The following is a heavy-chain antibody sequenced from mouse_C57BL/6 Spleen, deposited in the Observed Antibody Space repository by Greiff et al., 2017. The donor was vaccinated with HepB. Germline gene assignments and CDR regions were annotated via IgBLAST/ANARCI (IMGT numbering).Heavy chain of an antibody. J-gene: IGHJ1*03. D-gene: IGHD2-1*01. CDR3: ARDRGSSTTPGYFDV. V-gene: IGHV5-4*01. Sequence: EVHLVESGGGLVKPGGSLKLSCAASGFTFSSYAMSWVRQTPEKRLEWVATISDGGSYTYYPDNVKGRFTISRDNAKNNLYLQMSHLKSEDTAMYYCARDRGSSTTPGYFDVWGTGTTVTVSS. CDR2: ISDGGSYT. CDR1: GFTFSSYA.